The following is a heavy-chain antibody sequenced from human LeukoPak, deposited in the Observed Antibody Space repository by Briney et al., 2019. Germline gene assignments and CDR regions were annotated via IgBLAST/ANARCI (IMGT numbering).Heavy chain of an antibody. D-gene: IGHD3-16*01. CDR1: GFSFSTYG. Sequence: PGGSLRLSCAASGFSFSTYGMHWVRQAPGKGLEWVALMWNAGANTYYADSVKGRFTISRDNSKNTLYLQMNSLRAEDTAVYYCAGDTPPGGDYYFDYWGQGTLVIVSS. CDR2: MWNAGANT. V-gene: IGHV3-33*01. CDR3: AGDTPPGGDYYFDY. J-gene: IGHJ4*02.